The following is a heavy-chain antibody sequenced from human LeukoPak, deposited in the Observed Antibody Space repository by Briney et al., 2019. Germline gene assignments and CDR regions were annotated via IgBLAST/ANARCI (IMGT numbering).Heavy chain of an antibody. J-gene: IGHJ3*02. CDR3: ARDHSSGWYRGVFDI. V-gene: IGHV4-59*01. CDR2: IYYSGST. D-gene: IGHD6-19*01. CDR1: GGSISSYY. Sequence: SETLSLTCTVSGGSISSYYWSWIRQPPGKGLEWIGYIYYSGSTNYNPSLKSRVTISVDTSKNQFSLKLSSVTAADTAMYYCARDHSSGWYRGVFDIWGQGTRLTVSS.